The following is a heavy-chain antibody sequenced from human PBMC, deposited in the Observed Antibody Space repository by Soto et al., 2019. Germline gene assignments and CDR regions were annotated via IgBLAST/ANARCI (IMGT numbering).Heavy chain of an antibody. Sequence: SETLSLTCAVYGGSFSGYYWSWIRQPPGKGLEWIREINHSGSTNYNPSLKSRVTISVDTSKNQFSLKLSSVTAADTAVYYCARGTRVLRYSHFDYWGQGTLVTVSS. CDR3: ARGTRVLRYSHFDY. J-gene: IGHJ4*02. CDR1: GGSFSGYY. V-gene: IGHV4-34*01. D-gene: IGHD5-12*01. CDR2: INHSGST.